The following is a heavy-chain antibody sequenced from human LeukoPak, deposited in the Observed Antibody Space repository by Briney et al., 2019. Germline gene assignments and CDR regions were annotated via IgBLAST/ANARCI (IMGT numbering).Heavy chain of an antibody. D-gene: IGHD3-22*01. CDR3: ARTYYYDSSGYYPFDY. J-gene: IGHJ4*02. V-gene: IGHV3-30*04. CDR1: GFTFSSYA. CDR2: ISYDGSNK. Sequence: GGSLRLSCAASGFTFSSYAMHWFRQAPGKGLEWVAVISYDGSNKYYADSVKGRFTISRDNSKNTLYLQMNSLRAEDTAVYYCARTYYYDSSGYYPFDYWGQGTLVTVSS.